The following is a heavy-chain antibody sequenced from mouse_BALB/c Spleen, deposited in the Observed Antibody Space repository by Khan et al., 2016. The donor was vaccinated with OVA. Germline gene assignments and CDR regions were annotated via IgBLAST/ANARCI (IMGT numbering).Heavy chain of an antibody. J-gene: IGHJ3*01. Sequence: VQLQQSGPGLVKPSQSLSLTCSVTGYSITSGYFWNWIRQFPGNKLEWMGYIRYDGNSNYYPSLKNRISISRDTSKNQFFLKLNSVTPEDTATSYSARGGSSGPAWFTNWGQGTLVTVSA. D-gene: IGHD3-1*01. V-gene: IGHV3-6*02. CDR2: IRYDGNS. CDR1: GYSITSGYF. CDR3: ARGGSSGPAWFTN.